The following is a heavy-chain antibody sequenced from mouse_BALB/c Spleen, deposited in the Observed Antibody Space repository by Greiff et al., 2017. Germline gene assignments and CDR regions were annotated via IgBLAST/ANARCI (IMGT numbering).Heavy chain of an antibody. CDR3: ARQDSSYWYFDV. CDR1: GFTFSSYG. V-gene: IGHV5-6*01. Sequence: EVQVVESGGDLVKPGGSLKLSCAASGFTFSSYGMSWVRQTPDKRLEWVATISSGGSYTYYPDSVKGRFTISRDNAKNTLYLQMSSLKSEDTAMYYCARQDSSYWYFDVWGAGTTVTVSS. CDR2: ISSGGSYT. J-gene: IGHJ1*01.